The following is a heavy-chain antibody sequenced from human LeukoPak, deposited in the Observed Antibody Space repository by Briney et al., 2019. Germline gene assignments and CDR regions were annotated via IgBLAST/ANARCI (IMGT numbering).Heavy chain of an antibody. CDR3: TTELGLSFGVRYFDH. J-gene: IGHJ4*02. Sequence: GGSLRLSCAASGFTFSNAWMSWVRQAPGKGLEWVGHIKSKIDGEKTGYAAPVKGRFTVSRDDSKNMLYLQMNSLKTDDTAVYYFTTELGLSFGVRYFDHWGQGTSATVSS. D-gene: IGHD3-10*01. CDR1: GFTFSNAW. CDR2: IKSKIDGEKT. V-gene: IGHV3-15*01.